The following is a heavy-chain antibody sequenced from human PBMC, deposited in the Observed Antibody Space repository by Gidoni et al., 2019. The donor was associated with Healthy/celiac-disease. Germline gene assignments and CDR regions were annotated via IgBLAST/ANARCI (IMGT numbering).Heavy chain of an antibody. CDR2: ISYDGSNK. J-gene: IGHJ6*03. Sequence: QVQLVESGGGVVQPGRSLRLACAASGFTFSSYAMHWVRQAPGKGLEWVAVISYDGSNKYYADSVKGRFTISRDNSKNTLYLQMNSLRAEDTAVYYCARDRVEYCSGGSCYRDYYYYYMDVWGKGTTVTVSS. V-gene: IGHV3-30-3*01. D-gene: IGHD2-15*01. CDR1: GFTFSSYA. CDR3: ARDRVEYCSGGSCYRDYYYYYMDV.